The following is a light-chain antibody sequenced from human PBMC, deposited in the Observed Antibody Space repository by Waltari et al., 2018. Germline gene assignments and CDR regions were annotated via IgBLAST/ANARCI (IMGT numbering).Light chain of an antibody. CDR1: QSVNGY. CDR3: QQYESYSPYT. J-gene: IGKJ2*01. CDR2: KAS. Sequence: DIQMTQSPSTLPASVGDRVTITCRASQSVNGYLAWYQQKPGKAPKVLISKASSLESGVPSRFSGSGSGTEFTLTISSLQPDDFATYYCQQYESYSPYTFGQGTKLEIK. V-gene: IGKV1-5*03.